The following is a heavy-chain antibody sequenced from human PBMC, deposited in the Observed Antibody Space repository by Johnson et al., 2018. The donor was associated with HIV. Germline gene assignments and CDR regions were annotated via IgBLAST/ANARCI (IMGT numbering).Heavy chain of an antibody. CDR3: AGCCSYGSNDAFDI. J-gene: IGHJ3*02. D-gene: IGHD5-18*01. CDR1: GFTFSSYG. Sequence: QVQLVESGGGVVQPGRSLRLSCAASGFTFSSYGMHWVRQAPGKGLEWVAVISYDGSNKYYADSVKGRFTISRDNSKNTLYLQMNSLRAEDTAVDYCAGCCSYGSNDAFDIWGQGTMVTVSS. V-gene: IGHV3-30*03. CDR2: ISYDGSNK.